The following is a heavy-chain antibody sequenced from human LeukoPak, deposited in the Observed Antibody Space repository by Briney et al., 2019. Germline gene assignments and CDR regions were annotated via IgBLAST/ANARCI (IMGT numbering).Heavy chain of an antibody. CDR3: ARDRVQIRIVGSRDAFDI. Sequence: GGSLRLSCAASGFTFSAYGMHWVRQAPGKGLEWVAVIWYDGSNIYYADSVKGRFTISRDNSKNTLYLQMNSLRAEDTAVYYCARDRVQIRIVGSRDAFDIWGQETMVTVSS. D-gene: IGHD1-26*01. V-gene: IGHV3-33*01. J-gene: IGHJ3*02. CDR2: IWYDGSNI. CDR1: GFTFSAYG.